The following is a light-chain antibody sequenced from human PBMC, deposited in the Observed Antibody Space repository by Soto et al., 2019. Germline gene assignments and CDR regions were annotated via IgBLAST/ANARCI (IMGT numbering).Light chain of an antibody. CDR3: QQYHRYPT. CDR1: QSINAW. J-gene: IGKJ1*01. Sequence: DIQMTQSPSTLSASVGDRVTITCRASQSINAWLAWYQQKPGKAPKLLIYDVSTLDSGVPSRFSGSASGTEFTLTISSLDSDDFATYYCQQYHRYPTFGQGTKVDI. V-gene: IGKV1-5*01. CDR2: DVS.